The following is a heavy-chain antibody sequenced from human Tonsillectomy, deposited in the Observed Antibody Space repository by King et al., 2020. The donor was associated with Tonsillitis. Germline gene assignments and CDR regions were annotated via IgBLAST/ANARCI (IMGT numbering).Heavy chain of an antibody. CDR2: IRYDGTNK. CDR3: ARLSLGRIMAAQGFDY. D-gene: IGHD2-8*01. CDR1: GFTFRSHG. Sequence: VQLVESGGGVVQPGESLRLSCETSGFTFRSHGFHWVRQAPGKGLEWVAVIRYDGTNKNYPDSVKGRFTISRDNSKNTLYLQMSSLRVDDTAVYYCARLSLGRIMAAQGFDYWGQGTLVTVSS. J-gene: IGHJ4*02. V-gene: IGHV3-33*01.